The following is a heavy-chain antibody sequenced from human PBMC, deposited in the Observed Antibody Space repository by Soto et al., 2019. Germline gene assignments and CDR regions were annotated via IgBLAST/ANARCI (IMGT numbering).Heavy chain of an antibody. CDR3: ASFSTTMTTGYFDY. Sequence: QITLKESGPALVKPTQTLTLTCSFSGFSLSSGGVGVVWVRQPPGKALEWLALLYWDDDDRYSPSLRSRSTITKHTSRNQVVLTVSNMDPVDTATYYCASFSTTMTTGYFDYWGQGILVTVSS. CDR2: LYWDDDD. CDR1: GFSLSSGGVG. D-gene: IGHD4-4*01. V-gene: IGHV2-5*02. J-gene: IGHJ4*02.